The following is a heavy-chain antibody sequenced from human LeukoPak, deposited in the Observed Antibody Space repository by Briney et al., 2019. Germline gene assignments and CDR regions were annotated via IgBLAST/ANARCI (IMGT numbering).Heavy chain of an antibody. Sequence: SETLSLTCAVSGGSISSTNWWSWVRQPPGKGLEWIGEIYHSGSTNYNPSLKSRVTISVDKPKNHFSLKLTSVTAADTAVYYCARDYGDCWGQGTLVTVSS. CDR1: GGSISSTNW. V-gene: IGHV4-4*02. CDR2: IYHSGST. J-gene: IGHJ4*02. CDR3: ARDYGDC. D-gene: IGHD4-17*01.